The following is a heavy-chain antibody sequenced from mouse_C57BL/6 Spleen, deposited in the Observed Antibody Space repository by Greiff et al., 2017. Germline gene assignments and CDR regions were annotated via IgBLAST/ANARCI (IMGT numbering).Heavy chain of an antibody. Sequence: QVQLQQSGAELVRPGTSVKVSCKASGYAFTNYLIEWVKQRPGQGLEWIGVINPGSGGTNYNEKFKGKATLTADKSSSTAYMQLSSLTSEDAAVYFCARSTGTKDWYFDVWGTGTTVTVSA. J-gene: IGHJ1*03. CDR3: ARSTGTKDWYFDV. D-gene: IGHD4-1*01. CDR1: GYAFTNYL. CDR2: INPGSGGT. V-gene: IGHV1-54*01.